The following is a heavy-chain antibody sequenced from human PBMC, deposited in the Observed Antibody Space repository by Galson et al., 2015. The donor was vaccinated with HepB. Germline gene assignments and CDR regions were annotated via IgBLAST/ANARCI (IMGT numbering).Heavy chain of an antibody. D-gene: IGHD7-27*01. V-gene: IGHV3-69-1*01. CDR1: EFTVSNNY. CDR2: ISSGSVV. J-gene: IGHJ4*02. Sequence: SLRLSCAASEFTVSNNYMSWVRQAPGKGLEWVSYISSGSVVYQADSVKGRFTVSRDNVENLLYLQMNSLRAEDTAVYYCARDVNWGDFDSWGQGALVTVSS. CDR3: ARDVNWGDFDS.